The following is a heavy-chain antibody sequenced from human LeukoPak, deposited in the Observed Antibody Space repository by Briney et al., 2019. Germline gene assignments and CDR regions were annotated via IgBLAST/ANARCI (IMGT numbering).Heavy chain of an antibody. CDR2: IYTSGST. V-gene: IGHV4-4*07. CDR1: GGSISSYY. J-gene: IGHJ3*02. D-gene: IGHD3-22*01. CDR3: AISPYYYDSSGYSPLIPPTI. Sequence: PSETLSLTCSVSGGSISSYYWSWIRQPAGKGLEWIGRIYTSGSTNYNPSLRSRVTMSVDTSKNQFSLKLSSVTAADTAVYYCAISPYYYDSSGYSPLIPPTIWGQGTMVTVSS.